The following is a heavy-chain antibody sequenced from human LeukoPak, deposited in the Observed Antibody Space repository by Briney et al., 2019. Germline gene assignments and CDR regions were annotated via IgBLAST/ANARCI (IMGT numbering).Heavy chain of an antibody. CDR2: IYTSGST. CDR3: ASGGSSGWYIYYMDV. CDR1: GGSISSGSYY. J-gene: IGHJ6*03. D-gene: IGHD6-19*01. V-gene: IGHV4-61*02. Sequence: SETLSLTCTVSGGSISSGSYYWSWIRQPAGKGLEWIGRIYTSGSTNYNPSLKSRVTISVETSKNQFCLKLSSVTAADTAVCYCASGGSSGWYIYYMDVWGKGTTVTVSS.